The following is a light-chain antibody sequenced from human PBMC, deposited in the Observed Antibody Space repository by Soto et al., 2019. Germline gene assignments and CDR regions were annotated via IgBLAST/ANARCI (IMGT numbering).Light chain of an antibody. V-gene: IGKV3-20*01. CDR1: RSVSSSS. J-gene: IGKJ1*01. CDR2: ETS. Sequence: EIVLTQSPGTLSLSPGERATLSCRASRSVSSSSLSFYQQKPGQATRLLIYETSTMATDIPARFSGSGSGTDFTLTISGLEPEDFTVYYCQHYGKSMWTFGQGTKVDIK. CDR3: QHYGKSMWT.